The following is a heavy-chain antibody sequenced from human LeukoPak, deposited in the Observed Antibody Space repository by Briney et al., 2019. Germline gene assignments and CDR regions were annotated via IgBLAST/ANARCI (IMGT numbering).Heavy chain of an antibody. CDR3: ARDGSKGDHPHYFDY. V-gene: IGHV3-21*04. CDR2: ISTSSSYI. CDR1: GFTFSNYN. J-gene: IGHJ4*02. D-gene: IGHD3-10*01. Sequence: GGSLRLSCAASGFTFSNYNMNWVRRAPGKGLEWVSSISTSSSYIYYADSVRGRFTISRDNAKNSLYLQMNSLRAEDTAVYYCARDGSKGDHPHYFDYWGQGTLVTVSS.